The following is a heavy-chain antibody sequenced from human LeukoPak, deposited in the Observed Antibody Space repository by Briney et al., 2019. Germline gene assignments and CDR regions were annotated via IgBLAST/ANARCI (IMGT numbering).Heavy chain of an antibody. D-gene: IGHD3-16*01. CDR2: ISYDGSNK. V-gene: IGHV3-30*18. J-gene: IGHJ4*02. Sequence: GGSLRLSCAASGFTFSSYGMHWVRQAPGKGLEWVAVISYDGSNKYYADSVKGRFTISRDNSKNTLYLQMNSLRAEDTAVYYCAKVVGGGSIDYWGQGTLVTVSS. CDR1: GFTFSSYG. CDR3: AKVVGGGSIDY.